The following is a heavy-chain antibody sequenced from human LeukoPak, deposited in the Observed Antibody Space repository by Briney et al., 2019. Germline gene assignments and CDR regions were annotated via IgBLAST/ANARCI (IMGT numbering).Heavy chain of an antibody. D-gene: IGHD3-22*01. V-gene: IGHV1-2*02. J-gene: IGHJ4*02. CDR2: INPNSGGT. Sequence: ASVKVSCKASGYTFTGYSMHWVRQAPGQGLEWMGWINPNSGGTNYAQKFQGRVTMTRDTSISTAYMELSSLRSDDTAVYYCARVSYYDTSVLVYWRQGTLVTVSS. CDR1: GYTFTGYS. CDR3: ARVSYYDTSVLVY.